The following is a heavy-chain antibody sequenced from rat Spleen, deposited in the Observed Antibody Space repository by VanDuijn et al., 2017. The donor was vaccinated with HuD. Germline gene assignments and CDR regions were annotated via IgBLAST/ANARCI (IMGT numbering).Heavy chain of an antibody. CDR3: SRENNYDY. V-gene: IGHV5S10*01. CDR1: GFTFSDYN. J-gene: IGHJ2*01. Sequence: EVQLVESGGGLIQPGRSLKLSCTVSGFTFSDYNMAWVRQAPKKGLEWVATINYDDSMTYYRDSVKGRFTISRDNAKSTLYLQMDSLRSEDTATYYCSRENNYDYWGQGIMVTVSS. CDR2: INYDDSMT. D-gene: IGHD1-10*01.